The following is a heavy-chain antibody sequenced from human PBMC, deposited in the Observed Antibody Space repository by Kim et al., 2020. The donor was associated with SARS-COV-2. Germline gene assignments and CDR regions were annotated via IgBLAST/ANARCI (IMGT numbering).Heavy chain of an antibody. CDR3: ARNSGSYYYFDY. D-gene: IGHD1-26*01. V-gene: IGHV4-59*01. CDR2: IYYSGST. CDR1: GGSISSYY. Sequence: SETLSLTCTVSGGSISSYYWSWIRQPPGKGLEWIGYIYYSGSTNYNPSLKSRVTISVDTSKNQFSLKLSSVTAADTAVYYCARNSGSYYYFDYWGQGTLVTVSS. J-gene: IGHJ4*02.